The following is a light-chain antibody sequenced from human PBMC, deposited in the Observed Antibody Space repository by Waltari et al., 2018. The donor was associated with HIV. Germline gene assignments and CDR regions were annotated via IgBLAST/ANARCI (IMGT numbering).Light chain of an antibody. CDR2: ATS. J-gene: IGKJ1*01. V-gene: IGKV1-12*01. CDR1: QNIYNW. Sequence: DIQMTQSPSSVSASVGARVTITCRASQNIYNWLTWYQQKPGKAPKLLIYATSNLQSGVPSRFSGSGSGTVFTLTISSLQPEDFASYFCQQANSFPWTFGQGTKVEI. CDR3: QQANSFPWT.